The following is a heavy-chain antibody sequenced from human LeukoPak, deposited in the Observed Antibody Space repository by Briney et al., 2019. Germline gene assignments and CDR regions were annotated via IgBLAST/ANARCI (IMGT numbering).Heavy chain of an antibody. CDR3: ARDPRGSGWFEYFQH. CDR1: GYTFTRYA. V-gene: IGHV1-3*03. Sequence: EASVKVSCKASGYTFTRYAVHWVRQAPGQRPEWMGWINAGSGDTKYSPEFQGRITIRRDTSASTVYMDLRSLTSEDTAVYYCARDPRGSGWFEYFQHWGQGTLVIVSS. J-gene: IGHJ1*01. D-gene: IGHD6-19*01. CDR2: INAGSGDT.